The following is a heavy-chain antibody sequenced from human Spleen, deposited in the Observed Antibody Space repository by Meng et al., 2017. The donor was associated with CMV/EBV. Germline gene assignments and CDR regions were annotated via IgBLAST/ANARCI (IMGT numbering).Heavy chain of an antibody. CDR1: GFTFSSYA. D-gene: IGHD4-17*01. CDR2: ISYDGSNK. Sequence: VQLVESGVGVVQPGRSLRLSCAASGFTFSSYAMHWVRQAPGKGLEWVAVISYDGSNKYYADSVKGRFTISRDNSKNTLYLQMNSLRAEDTAVYYCARDYGDYASAFDIWGQGTMVTVSS. J-gene: IGHJ3*02. CDR3: ARDYGDYASAFDI. V-gene: IGHV3-30-3*01.